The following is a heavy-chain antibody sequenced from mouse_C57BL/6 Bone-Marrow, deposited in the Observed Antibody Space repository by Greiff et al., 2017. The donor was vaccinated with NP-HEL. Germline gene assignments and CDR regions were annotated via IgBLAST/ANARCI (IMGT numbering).Heavy chain of an antibody. Sequence: QVQLQQSGAELVRPGTSVKMSCKASGYTFTNYWIGWAKQRPGHGLEWIGDIYPGGGYTNYNEKFKGKATLTADKSSSTAYMQFRSLTSEDSAIYYCAMGIYDYGSSLDYGDRGTTITVTA. CDR2: IYPGGGYT. J-gene: IGHJ2*01. CDR3: AMGIYDYGSSLDY. D-gene: IGHD1-1*01. V-gene: IGHV1-63*01. CDR1: GYTFTNYW.